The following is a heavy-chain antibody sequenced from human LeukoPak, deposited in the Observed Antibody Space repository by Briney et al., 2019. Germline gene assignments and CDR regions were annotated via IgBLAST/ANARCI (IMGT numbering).Heavy chain of an antibody. J-gene: IGHJ6*04. CDR3: AREFWGYCSGGSCPDGMDV. Sequence: GRSLRLSCAASGFTFSSYAMHWVRQAPGKGLEWVAVISYDGSNKYYADSVKGRFTISRDNSKNTLYLQMNSLRAEDTAVYYWAREFWGYCSGGSCPDGMDVWGKGTTVTVSS. CDR1: GFTFSSYA. V-gene: IGHV3-30*04. D-gene: IGHD2-15*01. CDR2: ISYDGSNK.